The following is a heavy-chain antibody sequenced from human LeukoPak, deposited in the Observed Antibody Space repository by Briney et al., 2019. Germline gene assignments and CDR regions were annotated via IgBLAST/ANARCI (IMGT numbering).Heavy chain of an antibody. J-gene: IGHJ4*02. CDR2: ISGRSGTT. CDR3: AKVGTVYFPLDF. CDR1: RFTFTSSA. D-gene: IGHD2/OR15-2a*01. Sequence: GGSLRLSCAASRFTFTSSAMSWVRQAPGKGLEWVSAISGRSGTTYYADSVKGRFTISRDNSKNTLYLQMNSLRAGDTAVYYCAKVGTVYFPLDFWGQGTLVTVSS. V-gene: IGHV3-23*01.